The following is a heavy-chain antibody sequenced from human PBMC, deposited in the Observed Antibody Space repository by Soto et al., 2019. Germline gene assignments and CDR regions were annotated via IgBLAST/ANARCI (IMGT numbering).Heavy chain of an antibody. Sequence: QVQLVQSGAEVKKPGASVKVSCKASGYTFTSYGISWVRQAPGQGLEWMGWISAYNGNTNYAQKLQGRVTMTTDTATSTAYMELRSLRSDDTAVYYCARGGHNYIWGSYRYDAFDIWGQGTMVTVSS. V-gene: IGHV1-18*01. CDR1: GYTFTSYG. CDR2: ISAYNGNT. J-gene: IGHJ3*02. CDR3: ARGGHNYIWGSYRYDAFDI. D-gene: IGHD3-16*02.